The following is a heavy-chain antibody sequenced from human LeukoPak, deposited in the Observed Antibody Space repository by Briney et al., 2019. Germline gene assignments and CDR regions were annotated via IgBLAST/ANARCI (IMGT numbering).Heavy chain of an antibody. V-gene: IGHV4-59*01. CDR3: VIWGKRDGYKASSYYFDY. CDR2: IYYSGST. Sequence: PSETLSLTCTVSGGSISSYYWSWIRQPPGKGLEWIGYIYYSGSTNYNPSLKSRVTISVDTSKNQFSLKLSSVTAADTAVYYCVIWGKRDGYKASSYYFDYWGQGTLVTVSS. D-gene: IGHD5-24*01. CDR1: GGSISSYY. J-gene: IGHJ4*02.